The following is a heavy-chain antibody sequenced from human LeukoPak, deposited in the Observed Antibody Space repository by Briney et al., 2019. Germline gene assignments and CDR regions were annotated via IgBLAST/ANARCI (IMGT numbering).Heavy chain of an antibody. CDR2: ISYDGDNK. J-gene: IGHJ4*02. CDR3: AKKRGAKPRITIFGVIMNDLDY. Sequence: GRSLRLSCAASGFLFSSYPMHWVRQAPGKGLEWVALISYDGDNKYYADSVMGRFTISRDNSKNTLYLQMNSLRAEDTAVYYCAKKRGAKPRITIFGVIMNDLDYWGQGTLVTVSS. V-gene: IGHV3-30-3*02. CDR1: GFLFSSYP. D-gene: IGHD3-3*01.